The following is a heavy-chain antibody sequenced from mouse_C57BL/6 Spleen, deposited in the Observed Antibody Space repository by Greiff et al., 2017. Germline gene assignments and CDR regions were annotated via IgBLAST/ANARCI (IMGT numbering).Heavy chain of an antibody. CDR1: GYTFTSYG. CDR3: ARSLITTVVEEGFDY. J-gene: IGHJ2*01. CDR2: IYPRSGNT. D-gene: IGHD1-1*01. V-gene: IGHV1-81*01. Sequence: VQLQQSGAELARPGASVKLSCKASGYTFTSYGISWVKQRTGQGLEWIGEIYPRSGNTYYNEKFKGKATLTADKSSSTAYMELRSLTSEDSAVYFCARSLITTVVEEGFDYWGQGTTLTVSS.